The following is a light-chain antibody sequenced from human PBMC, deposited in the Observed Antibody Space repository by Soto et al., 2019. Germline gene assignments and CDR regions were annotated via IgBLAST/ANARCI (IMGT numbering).Light chain of an antibody. V-gene: IGKV1-39*01. Sequence: DIQMTQSPSSLSAPVGDRVSITCRASQTIDTYLNWYQQKRGRATKLLIFAASNLQSGVSSRFSGSGYGTDFTLTISSLQPEDFATYDCQQSFISPITFGQGTQLEIE. CDR3: QQSFISPIT. CDR2: AAS. CDR1: QTIDTY. J-gene: IGKJ5*01.